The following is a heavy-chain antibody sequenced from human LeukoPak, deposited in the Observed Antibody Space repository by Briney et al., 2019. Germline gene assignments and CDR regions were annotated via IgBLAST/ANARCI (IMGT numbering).Heavy chain of an antibody. J-gene: IGHJ4*02. CDR3: ANIAAAGLIDY. Sequence: GRSLRLSCAASGVTFSSDAMSWVRQAPGKGLEWVSAISGSGGSTYYADSVKGRFTISRDNSKNTLYLQMNSLRAEDTAVYYCANIAAAGLIDYWGQGTLVTVSS. CDR1: GVTFSSDA. CDR2: ISGSGGST. D-gene: IGHD6-13*01. V-gene: IGHV3-23*01.